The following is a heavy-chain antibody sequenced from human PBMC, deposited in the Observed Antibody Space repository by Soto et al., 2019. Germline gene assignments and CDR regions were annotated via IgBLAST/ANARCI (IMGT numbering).Heavy chain of an antibody. D-gene: IGHD6-19*01. J-gene: IGHJ6*02. CDR3: ASNFAVGGYYSYYGMDV. Sequence: ASVKVSCKASGYTFTSYGISWVRQAPGQGLEWMGWISAYNGNTNYAQKLQGRVTMTTDTSTSTAYMELRSLRSDDTAVYYCASNFAVGGYYSYYGMDVWGQGTTVTVYS. CDR2: ISAYNGNT. CDR1: GYTFTSYG. V-gene: IGHV1-18*01.